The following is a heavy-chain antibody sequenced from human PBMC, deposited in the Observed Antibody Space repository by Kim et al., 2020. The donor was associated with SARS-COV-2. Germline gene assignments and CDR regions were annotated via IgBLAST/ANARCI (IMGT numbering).Heavy chain of an antibody. Sequence: SETLSLTCTVSGDSMNNYYWTWIRQPPGKRLEWIGYIYYTRNTNYNPSLESRVTISVDPSKNHFSLKLRSVTTADTATYFCARIEAVAGFIDYWGQGTLVTVSS. J-gene: IGHJ4*02. CDR1: GDSMNNYY. CDR2: IYYTRNT. D-gene: IGHD6-19*01. V-gene: IGHV4-59*01. CDR3: ARIEAVAGFIDY.